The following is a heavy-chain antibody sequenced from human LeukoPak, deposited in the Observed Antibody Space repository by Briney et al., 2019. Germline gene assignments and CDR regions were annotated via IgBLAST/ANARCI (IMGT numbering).Heavy chain of an antibody. CDR2: ISSSGSTI. J-gene: IGHJ4*02. D-gene: IGHD1-26*01. CDR3: ARDDLSGSYYDY. V-gene: IGHV3-48*03. Sequence: PGGSLRLSCAASGFTFSSYEMNWVRQAPGKGLEWVSYISSSGSTICYADSVKGRFTISRDNAKNSLYLQMNSLRAEDTAVYYCARDDLSGSYYDYWGQGTLVTVSS. CDR1: GFTFSSYE.